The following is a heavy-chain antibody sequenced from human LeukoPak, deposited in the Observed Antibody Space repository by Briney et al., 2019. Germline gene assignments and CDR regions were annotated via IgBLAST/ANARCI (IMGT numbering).Heavy chain of an antibody. CDR1: GYTFTSYA. V-gene: IGHV7-4-1*02. Sequence: GASVKVSCKASGYTFTSYAMNWVRQATGQGREWMGWINTNTGNQTYAHGFTGRFVFSLDTSVSTAYLQISSLQAEDTAVYYCARFDYGGNSAAEEFDYWGQGTLVTVSS. J-gene: IGHJ4*02. CDR2: INTNTGNQ. D-gene: IGHD4-23*01. CDR3: ARFDYGGNSAAEEFDY.